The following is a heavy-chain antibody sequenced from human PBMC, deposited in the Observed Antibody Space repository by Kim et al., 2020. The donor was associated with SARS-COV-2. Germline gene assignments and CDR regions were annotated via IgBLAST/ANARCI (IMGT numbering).Heavy chain of an antibody. J-gene: IGHJ6*02. CDR3: ANGHPRVDV. CDR2: INHSGST. Sequence: SETLSLTCAVYGGSFSGYYWSWIRQLPGKGLEWIGEINHSGSTNYNPSLKSRVTISVDTSKNQFSLKLSSVTAADTAVYYCANGHPRVDVWGQGTTVTVSS. CDR1: GGSFSGYY. V-gene: IGHV4-34*01. D-gene: IGHD4-17*01.